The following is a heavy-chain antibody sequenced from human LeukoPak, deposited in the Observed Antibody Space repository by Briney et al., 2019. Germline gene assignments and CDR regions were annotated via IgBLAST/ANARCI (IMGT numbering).Heavy chain of an antibody. D-gene: IGHD2-15*01. Sequence: AASVKVSCKAPGDSFNRYAISWVRHAPGQGLELVGGIIPIFGNANYGEKFQGRVTITADASTTTAYMEMSSLGSEDTAVYYCARSAGPVIVVLGAAQPPSYQYYMDVWDKGTTVTVSS. CDR3: ARSAGPVIVVLGAAQPPSYQYYMDV. CDR1: GDSFNRYA. J-gene: IGHJ6*03. CDR2: IIPIFGNA. V-gene: IGHV1-69*13.